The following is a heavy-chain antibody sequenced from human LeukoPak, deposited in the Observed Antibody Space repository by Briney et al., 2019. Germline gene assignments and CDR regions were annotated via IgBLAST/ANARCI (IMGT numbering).Heavy chain of an antibody. CDR1: GFTFSGYP. CDR3: AGENYVPDS. V-gene: IGHV3-7*03. Sequence: GGSLRLSCAASGFTFSGYPIHWARQAPGKGLEWVASISNGGYPTYYVDSVRGRFTISRDDTRNSLFLQMNGLGADDTAVYYCAGENYVPDSWGQGTLVTVSS. D-gene: IGHD3-10*02. J-gene: IGHJ4*02. CDR2: ISNGGYPT.